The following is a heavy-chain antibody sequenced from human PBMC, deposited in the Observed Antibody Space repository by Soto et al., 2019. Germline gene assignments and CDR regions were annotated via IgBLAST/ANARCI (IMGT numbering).Heavy chain of an antibody. V-gene: IGHV6-1*01. J-gene: IGHJ6*03. CDR2: TYYRSKWYN. CDR3: ARGLNWNYYYYYYMDV. CDR1: GDSVSSNSAA. Sequence: SQTLSLTCAISGDSVSSNSAAWNWIRQSPSRGLEWLGRTYYRSKWYNDYAVSVKSRITINPDTSKNQFSLQLNSVTPEDTAVYYCARGLNWNYYYYYYMDVWGKGTTVTVSS. D-gene: IGHD1-1*01.